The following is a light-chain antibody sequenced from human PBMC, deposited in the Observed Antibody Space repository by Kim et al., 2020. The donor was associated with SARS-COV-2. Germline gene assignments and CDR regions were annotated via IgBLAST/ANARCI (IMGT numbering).Light chain of an antibody. CDR2: EGT. V-gene: IGLV2-23*01. Sequence: PGQSLTLSCTGTSSDVGKYNLVSWYQQRPGKAPKLMIYEGTERPSGVSHRFSGSKSGNTASLTISGLQAEDEADYYCSSYAGSTWVFGGGTQLTVL. CDR3: SSYAGSTWV. J-gene: IGLJ3*02. CDR1: SSDVGKYNL.